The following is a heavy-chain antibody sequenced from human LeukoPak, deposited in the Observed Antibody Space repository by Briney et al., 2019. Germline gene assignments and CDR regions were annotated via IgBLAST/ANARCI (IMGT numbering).Heavy chain of an antibody. V-gene: IGHV1-69*01. CDR1: GGTFSSYA. CDR3: ASGVLRYFGWLGSYYYYYMDV. CDR2: IIPILGTA. Sequence: SVKVSCKASGGTFSSYAISWVRQAPGQGLEWMGGIIPILGTANYAQKFQGRVTITADESTSTAYMELSSLRSEDTAVYYCASGVLRYFGWLGSYYYYYMDVWGKGTTVTVSS. J-gene: IGHJ6*03. D-gene: IGHD3-9*01.